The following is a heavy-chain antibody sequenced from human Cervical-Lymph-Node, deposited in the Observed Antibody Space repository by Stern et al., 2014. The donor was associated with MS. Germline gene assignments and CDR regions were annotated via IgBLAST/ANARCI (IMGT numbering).Heavy chain of an antibody. J-gene: IGHJ6*02. V-gene: IGHV1-69*01. CDR3: ASTLTGWDNPYHFYGMDV. CDR2: IIPISGTT. Sequence: MQLVESGPEVKKPGSSVKVSCKASGDTFNRFAISWVRQAPGQGLEWMGGIIPISGTTKDAQRFQGRVTITADESTSSAYLEVTSLRYEDTAVYYCASTLTGWDNPYHFYGMDVWGQGTTVTVSS. CDR1: GDTFNRFA. D-gene: IGHD6-19*01.